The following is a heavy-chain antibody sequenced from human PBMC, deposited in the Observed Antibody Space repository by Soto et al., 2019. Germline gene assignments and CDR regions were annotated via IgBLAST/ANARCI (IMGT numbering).Heavy chain of an antibody. J-gene: IGHJ6*03. Sequence: PSETLSLTCAVYGGSFSGYYWSWIRQPPGKGLEWIGEINHSGSTNYNPSLKSRVTISVDTSKNQFSLKLSSVTAADTAVYYCARGALVDYDTRRDYYYYYYMDVWGKGTPVTLSS. D-gene: IGHD3-9*01. CDR3: ARGALVDYDTRRDYYYYYYMDV. CDR2: INHSGST. CDR1: GGSFSGYY. V-gene: IGHV4-34*01.